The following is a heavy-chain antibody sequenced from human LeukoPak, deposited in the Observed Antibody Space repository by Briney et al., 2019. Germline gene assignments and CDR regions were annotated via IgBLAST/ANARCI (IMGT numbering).Heavy chain of an antibody. CDR2: IYTSGST. Sequence: SETLSLTCTVSGGSISSGSYYWSWIRQPAGTGQEWIGRIYTSGSTNYIPSLKSRVTISGDTSKNQFSLNLSSVTAADTAVYYCARGHDYGDPRGAFDIWGQGTMVTVSS. D-gene: IGHD4-17*01. CDR3: ARGHDYGDPRGAFDI. V-gene: IGHV4-61*02. J-gene: IGHJ3*02. CDR1: GGSISSGSYY.